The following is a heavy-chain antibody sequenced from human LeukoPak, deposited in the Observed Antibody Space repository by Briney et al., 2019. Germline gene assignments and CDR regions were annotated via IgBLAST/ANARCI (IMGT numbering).Heavy chain of an antibody. V-gene: IGHV3-23*01. Sequence: PGGSLRLSCAASGSTLSSYAMSWVRQAPGKGLEWVSSISASGGSTNYADSVKGRFTISRDNSKNTVYLQMNRLRAEDTAVYYCAKVMKGSERLTMVRGVIIKTAGLYYMDVWGKGTTVTVSS. CDR2: ISASGGST. CDR1: GSTLSSYA. J-gene: IGHJ6*03. CDR3: AKVMKGSERLTMVRGVIIKTAGLYYMDV. D-gene: IGHD3-10*01.